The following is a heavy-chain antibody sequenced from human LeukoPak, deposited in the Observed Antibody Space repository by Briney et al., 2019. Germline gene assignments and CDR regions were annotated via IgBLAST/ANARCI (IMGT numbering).Heavy chain of an antibody. CDR2: IYYSGST. D-gene: IGHD3-22*01. Sequence: SETLSLTCTVSGASISSYYWNWIRQSPGKRPEWIGYIYYSGSTKYNPSLKSRVTISVDTSKNQFSLKLNSVTAADTAVYFCARSRRYFQDSSGYPAHFDNWGQGTLVTVSS. CDR1: GASISSYY. J-gene: IGHJ4*02. CDR3: ARSRRYFQDSSGYPAHFDN. V-gene: IGHV4-59*01.